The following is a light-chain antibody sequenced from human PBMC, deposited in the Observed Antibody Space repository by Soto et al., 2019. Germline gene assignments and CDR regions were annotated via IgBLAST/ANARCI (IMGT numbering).Light chain of an antibody. CDR1: RSDVGGYNF. CDR2: DVT. CDR3: SSYAGSSVV. J-gene: IGLJ2*01. Sequence: QSALTQPRSVSGSPGQSVTISCTGTRSDVGGYNFVSWYQQHPGKAPKLLIYDVTRRPSGVPDRFSGSKSAYTASLTISGLQAEDGADFYCSSYAGSSVVFGGGTKLTVL. V-gene: IGLV2-11*01.